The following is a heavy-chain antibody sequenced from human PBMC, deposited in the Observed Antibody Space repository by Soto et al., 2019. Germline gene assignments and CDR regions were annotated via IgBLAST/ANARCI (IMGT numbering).Heavy chain of an antibody. CDR3: ARDVGYHYDGSPSGQFDF. CDR2: IYHSGST. Sequence: PSETLSLTCVVSGNSISTTNWWSWVRQSPGKGLEWIGEIYHSGSTNYNPSLKSRVTISVDKSKNQFSLKLSSVTAADMAVYYCARDVGYHYDGSPSGQFDFWGQGTLVTVSS. V-gene: IGHV4-4*02. J-gene: IGHJ4*02. CDR1: GNSISTTNW. D-gene: IGHD3-22*01.